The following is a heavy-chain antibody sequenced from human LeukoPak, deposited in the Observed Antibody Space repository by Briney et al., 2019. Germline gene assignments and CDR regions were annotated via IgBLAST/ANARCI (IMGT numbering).Heavy chain of an antibody. CDR1: GGSFSGYY. J-gene: IGHJ4*02. CDR2: INHSGST. Sequence: PSETLSLTCAVYGGSFSGYYWSWIRQPPGKGLEWIGEINHSGSTNYNPFLKSRVTISVDTSKNQFSLKLSSVTAADTAVYYCARLGEIFGVVQRDYWGQGTLVTVSS. CDR3: ARLGEIFGVVQRDY. V-gene: IGHV4-34*01. D-gene: IGHD3-3*01.